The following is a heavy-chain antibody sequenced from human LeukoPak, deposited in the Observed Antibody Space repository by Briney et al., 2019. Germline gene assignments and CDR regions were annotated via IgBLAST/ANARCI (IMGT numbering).Heavy chain of an antibody. V-gene: IGHV4-4*07. CDR1: GGSISSYY. Sequence: PSETLSLTGIVSGGSISSYYWSWIRQPAGEGLEWVGRMYSSGITNYNPSLKSRIAMSLDTSKNQFFLILSSVTAADTAVYFCARSSGSISLFDAWGPGILVTVSS. J-gene: IGHJ4*02. D-gene: IGHD3-22*01. CDR2: MYSSGIT. CDR3: ARSSGSISLFDA.